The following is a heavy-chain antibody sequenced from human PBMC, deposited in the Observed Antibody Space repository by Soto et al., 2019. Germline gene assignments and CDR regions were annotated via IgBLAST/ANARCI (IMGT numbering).Heavy chain of an antibody. D-gene: IGHD3-3*02. Sequence: QVQLVQSGAEVKKPGSSVKVSCKASGGTFRTSAISWVRQAPGQGLDGVGGIMPVFRRPKYAQNFQGRVTITADESTSTAYMELSSLRSDDTAVYYCARDKDRPQLGGNYYYILDVWGQGTAVTVSS. CDR2: IMPVFRRP. CDR3: ARDKDRPQLGGNYYYILDV. J-gene: IGHJ6*02. CDR1: GGTFRTSA. V-gene: IGHV1-69*12.